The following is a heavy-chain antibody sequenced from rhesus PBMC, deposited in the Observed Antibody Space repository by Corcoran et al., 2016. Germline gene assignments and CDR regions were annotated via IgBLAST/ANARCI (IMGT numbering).Heavy chain of an antibody. CDR3: ARSNRFDY. Sequence: EVQLVESGGGLVQPGGSRRLSCAAPGFPFSNYAIQWVPQAPGKGLGWVSVIGPGGDTYYADAVKGRFTISRDNAKNSLYLQMDSLRAEDTAVYYCARSNRFDYWGQGVLVTVSS. CDR1: GFPFSNYA. CDR2: IGPGGDT. V-gene: IGHV3-72*01. D-gene: IGHD4-23*01. J-gene: IGHJ4*01.